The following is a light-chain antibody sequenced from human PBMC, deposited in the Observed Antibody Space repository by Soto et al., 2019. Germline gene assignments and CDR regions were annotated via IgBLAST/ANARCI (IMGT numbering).Light chain of an antibody. CDR1: SSNIGTNT. CDR2: SNN. Sequence: QSVLTQPPSASGTPGQRVTISCSGSSSNIGTNTVNWYQQLPGTAPKLLIYSNNQRPSGVPDRFSGSKSGTLASLAISGLQSEDEADYYCAAWDDCLNGRVFGGGTKVTVL. CDR3: AAWDDCLNGRV. V-gene: IGLV1-44*01. J-gene: IGLJ2*01.